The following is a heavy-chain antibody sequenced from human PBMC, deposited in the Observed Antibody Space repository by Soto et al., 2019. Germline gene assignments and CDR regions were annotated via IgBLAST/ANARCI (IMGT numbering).Heavy chain of an antibody. V-gene: IGHV1-18*01. CDR3: ARSPRMGGGYYYGMDV. Sequence: QVQLVQSGAEVKKPGASVKVSCKASGYTFTSYGISWVRQAPGQGLEWMGWISAYNGNTNYAQKLQGRVTVTTDTSTSTAYMELRSLRSDDTAVYYCARSPRMGGGYYYGMDVWGQGTTVTVSS. CDR2: ISAYNGNT. J-gene: IGHJ6*02. D-gene: IGHD3-16*01. CDR1: GYTFTSYG.